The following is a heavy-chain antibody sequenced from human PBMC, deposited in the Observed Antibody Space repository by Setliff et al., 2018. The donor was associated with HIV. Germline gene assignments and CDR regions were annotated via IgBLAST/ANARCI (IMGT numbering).Heavy chain of an antibody. J-gene: IGHJ6*03. V-gene: IGHV4-34*01. CDR1: GGSFSGYS. CDR3: ARHWDPPGSSWVFYYYYMDL. CDR2: ITDSGST. Sequence: SETLSLTCAVYGGSFSGYSWSWIRQPPGKGLEWIGEITDSGSTNYTPSLKSRVTVSVDTSKNQVSLRLSSVTAADTAVYYCARHWDPPGSSWVFYYYYMDLWGEGTTVTVSS. D-gene: IGHD6-13*01.